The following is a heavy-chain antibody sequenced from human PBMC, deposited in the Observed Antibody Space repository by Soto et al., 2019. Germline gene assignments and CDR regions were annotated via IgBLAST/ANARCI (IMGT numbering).Heavy chain of an antibody. Sequence: QVQLVQSGAEVKKPGSSVKVSCKASGGTFSSYTISWVRQAPGQGLEWMGRIIPILGIANYAQKFQGRVTTTADKSTVTAYMELRSLRSEDTAVYYCARDVAVAGMEYWGQGTLVTVSS. CDR1: GGTFSSYT. D-gene: IGHD6-19*01. CDR2: IIPILGIA. V-gene: IGHV1-69*08. CDR3: ARDVAVAGMEY. J-gene: IGHJ4*02.